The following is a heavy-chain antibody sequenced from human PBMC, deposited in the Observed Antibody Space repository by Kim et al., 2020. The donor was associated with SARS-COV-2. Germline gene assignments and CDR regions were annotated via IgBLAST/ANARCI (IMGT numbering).Heavy chain of an antibody. V-gene: IGHV3-53*01. CDR2: IYSGGTT. CDR3: AGGGGRDAFDI. CDR1: GFTVSSNY. D-gene: IGHD3-16*01. J-gene: IGHJ3*02. Sequence: GGSLRLSCAASGFTVSSNYMSWVRQAPGKGLEWVSVIYSGGTTYYSDSVKGRFTISRDNSKNTLYLQMNSLRAEDTAVDYCAGGGGRDAFDIWGQGTMVTVSS.